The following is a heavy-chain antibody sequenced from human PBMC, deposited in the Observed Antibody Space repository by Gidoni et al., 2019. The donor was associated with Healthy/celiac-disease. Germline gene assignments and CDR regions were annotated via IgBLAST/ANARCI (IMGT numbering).Heavy chain of an antibody. Sequence: QATLKESGPALVKPTQTLTLTCTFSGFSLSTSGMRVRWIRQPPGKALEWLARIDWDDDKFYNTSLKTRLTISKDTSKNQVVLTMTNMDPVDTATYYCATDGVEGDFDYWGQGTLVTVSS. V-gene: IGHV2-70*04. CDR2: IDWDDDK. J-gene: IGHJ4*02. CDR3: ATDGVEGDFDY. CDR1: GFSLSTSGMR. D-gene: IGHD3-16*01.